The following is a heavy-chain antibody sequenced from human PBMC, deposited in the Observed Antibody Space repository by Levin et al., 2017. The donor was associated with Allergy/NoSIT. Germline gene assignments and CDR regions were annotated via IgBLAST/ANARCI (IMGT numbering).Heavy chain of an antibody. CDR2: INSDGSST. CDR1: GFTFSSYW. J-gene: IGHJ6*02. CDR3: ARDLIKAGYDIFVFWMDV. V-gene: IGHV3-74*01. D-gene: IGHD3-9*01. Sequence: GGSLRLSCAASGFTFSSYWMHWVRQAPGKGLVWVSRINSDGSSTSYADSVKGRFTISRDNAKNTLYLQMNSLRAEDTAVYYCARDLIKAGYDIFVFWMDVWGQGTTVTVSS.